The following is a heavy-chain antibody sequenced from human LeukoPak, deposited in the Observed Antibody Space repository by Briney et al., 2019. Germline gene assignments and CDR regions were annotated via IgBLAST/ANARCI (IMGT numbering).Heavy chain of an antibody. Sequence: ASVKVSCKASGYTFTGYYMHWVRQAPGQGLEWMGRINPNSGGTNYAQKFQGRVTMTRDTSISTAYMELSRLRSDDTAVYSCASAVYDSSGHYYDYWGQGTLVTVSS. CDR1: GYTFTGYY. V-gene: IGHV1-2*06. D-gene: IGHD3-22*01. J-gene: IGHJ4*02. CDR3: ASAVYDSSGHYYDY. CDR2: INPNSGGT.